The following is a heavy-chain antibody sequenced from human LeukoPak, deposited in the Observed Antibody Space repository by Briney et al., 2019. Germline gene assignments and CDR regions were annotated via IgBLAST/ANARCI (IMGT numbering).Heavy chain of an antibody. V-gene: IGHV1-8*01. CDR1: GYTFTSYD. CDR2: MNPNSGNT. J-gene: IGHJ6*02. Sequence: ASVKVSCKASGYTFTSYDINWVRQATGQGLEWMGWMNPNSGNTGYAQKFQGRVTMTRNTSISTACMELSSLRSEDTAVYYCARIPPGVFGVVPWYGMDVWGQGTTVTVSS. CDR3: ARIPPGVFGVVPWYGMDV. D-gene: IGHD3-3*01.